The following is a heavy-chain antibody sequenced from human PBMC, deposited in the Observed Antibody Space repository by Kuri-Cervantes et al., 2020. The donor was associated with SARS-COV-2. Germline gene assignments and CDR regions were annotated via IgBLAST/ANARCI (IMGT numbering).Heavy chain of an antibody. CDR1: GGSFSGYY. V-gene: IGHV4-34*01. D-gene: IGHD3-22*01. Sequence: SETLSLTCAVYGGSFSGYYWSWIRQPSGKGLEWIGEINHSGSTNYNPSLKSRVTVSVDTSKNQFSLKLSSVTAADTAVYYCAPGEGYYYDSSGYYTPWGQGTLVTVSS. J-gene: IGHJ5*02. CDR2: INHSGST. CDR3: APGEGYYYDSSGYYTP.